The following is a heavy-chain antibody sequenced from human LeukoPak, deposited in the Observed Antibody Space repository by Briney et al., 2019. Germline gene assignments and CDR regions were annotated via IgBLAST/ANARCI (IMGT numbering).Heavy chain of an antibody. CDR2: INHSGST. J-gene: IGHJ4*02. CDR1: GGSFSGYY. Sequence: SETLSLTCAVYGGSFSGYYWSWIRPPPGKGLEWIGEINHSGSTNYNPSLKSRVTISVDTSKNQFSLKLSSVTAADTAVYYCARGDYYDSSGYYPFDYWGQGTLVTVSS. V-gene: IGHV4-34*01. CDR3: ARGDYYDSSGYYPFDY. D-gene: IGHD3-22*01.